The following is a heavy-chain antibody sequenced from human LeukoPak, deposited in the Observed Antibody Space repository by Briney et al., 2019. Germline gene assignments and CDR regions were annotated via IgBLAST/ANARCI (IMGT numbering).Heavy chain of an antibody. CDR3: ARDRSVTVTTSGWFDP. D-gene: IGHD4-17*01. CDR1: GYSISSGYY. J-gene: IGHJ5*02. Sequence: SETLSLTCTVSGYSISSGYYWGWIRQPPGKGLEWIGSIYHSGSTNYNPSLKSRVTISVDTSKNQFSLKLSSVTAADTAVYYCARDRSVTVTTSGWFDPWGQGTLVTVSS. CDR2: IYHSGST. V-gene: IGHV4-38-2*02.